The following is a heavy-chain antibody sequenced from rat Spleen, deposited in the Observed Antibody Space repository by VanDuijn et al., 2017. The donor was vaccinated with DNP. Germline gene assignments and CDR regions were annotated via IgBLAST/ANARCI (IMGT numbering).Heavy chain of an antibody. J-gene: IGHJ3*01. Sequence: EVQLVESGGGLVQPGRSLKLSCAVSGIPFSDHNMAWVRQAPKTGLEWVATISYDGSDIYYRDSVKGRFTMSRDNAKSTLYLQMDSLRSEDTATYYCARPDYSDGSYYYGWFAYWGQGTLVTVSS. CDR3: ARPDYSDGSYYYGWFAY. CDR2: ISYDGSDI. D-gene: IGHD1-12*02. V-gene: IGHV5-7*01. CDR1: GIPFSDHN.